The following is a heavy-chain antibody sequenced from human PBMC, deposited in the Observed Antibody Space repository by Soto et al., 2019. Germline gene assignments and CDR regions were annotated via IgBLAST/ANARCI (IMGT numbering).Heavy chain of an antibody. J-gene: IGHJ5*02. CDR3: AKGDNLGPKTGYTFDP. CDR2: TYFRSKWYN. Sequence: SQTLSLTCAISGDSVSSNTASWNWIRQSPSRGLEWLGRTYFRSKWYNDYAVSVKSRIVINPDTSNNQFSLQLNSVTPEDTAVYFCAKGDNLGPKTGYTFDPWGQGIMVTVSS. D-gene: IGHD6-25*01. CDR1: GDSVSSNTAS. V-gene: IGHV6-1*01.